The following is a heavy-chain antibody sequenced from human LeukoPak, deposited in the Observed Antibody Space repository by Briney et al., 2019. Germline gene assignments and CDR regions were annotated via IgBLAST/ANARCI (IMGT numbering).Heavy chain of an antibody. Sequence: ASVKVSCKASGYTFTSYAMNWVRQAPGQGLEWMGWINTNTGNPTYAQGFTGRFVFSLDTSVSTAYLQISSLKAEDTAVYYCARDLRGSGSPYYYGMDVWGQGTTVTVSS. D-gene: IGHD3-10*01. CDR2: INTNTGNP. CDR3: ARDLRGSGSPYYYGMDV. CDR1: GYTFTSYA. V-gene: IGHV7-4-1*02. J-gene: IGHJ6*02.